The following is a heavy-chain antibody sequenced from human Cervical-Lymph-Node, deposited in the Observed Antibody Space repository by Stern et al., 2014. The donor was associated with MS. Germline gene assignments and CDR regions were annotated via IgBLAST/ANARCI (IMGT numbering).Heavy chain of an antibody. J-gene: IGHJ4*02. D-gene: IGHD3-16*01. CDR3: ARASPPNDDRWGGFDS. CDR1: GGPFSSYA. CDR2: IIPILATP. V-gene: IGHV1-69*01. Sequence: VQLVESGSEVKKPGSSVKVSCKASGGPFSSYAINWVRQAPGQGLEWMGGIIPILATPNYAQKFQGRVTIIADASTRTAYIEVSSLRSEDTAVYFCARASPPNDDRWGGFDSWGQGTLVTVSS.